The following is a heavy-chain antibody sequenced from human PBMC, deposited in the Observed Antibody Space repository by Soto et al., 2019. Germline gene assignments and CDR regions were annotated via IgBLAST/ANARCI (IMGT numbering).Heavy chain of an antibody. J-gene: IGHJ4*02. CDR2: INAGNGNT. Sequence: QVQLVQSGAEEKKPGASVKVSCKASGYTFTGYAMHWVRQAPGQRLEWMGWINAGNGNTKYSRKFQGRVTITRDTSASTAYMALSSLRSEDTAVYYCARAVAVAADFDYWGQGTLVTVSS. D-gene: IGHD6-19*01. CDR1: GYTFTGYA. V-gene: IGHV1-3*05. CDR3: ARAVAVAADFDY.